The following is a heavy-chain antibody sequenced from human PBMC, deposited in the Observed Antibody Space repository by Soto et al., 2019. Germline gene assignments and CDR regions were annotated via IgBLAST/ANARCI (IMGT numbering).Heavy chain of an antibody. CDR2: ISGSGGST. CDR3: AKDRVIDFWSGWGHYYYGMDV. D-gene: IGHD3-3*01. Sequence: VQLLESGGGLVQPGGSLRLSCAASGFTFSSYAMSWVRQAPGKGLEWVSAISGSGGSTYYADSVKGRFTISRDNSKNTLYLQMNSLRAEDTAVYYCAKDRVIDFWSGWGHYYYGMDVWGQGTTVTVSS. J-gene: IGHJ6*02. V-gene: IGHV3-23*01. CDR1: GFTFSSYA.